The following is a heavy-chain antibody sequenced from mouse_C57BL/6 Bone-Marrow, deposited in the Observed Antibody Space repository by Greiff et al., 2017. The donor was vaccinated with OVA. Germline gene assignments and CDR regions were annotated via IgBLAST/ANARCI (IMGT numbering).Heavy chain of an antibody. D-gene: IGHD2-3*01. CDR1: GFTFSSYA. CDR2: ISDGGSYT. J-gene: IGHJ3*01. V-gene: IGHV5-4*01. CDR3: ARDGGWLEAY. Sequence: DVQLVESGGGLVKPGGSLKLSCAASGFTFSSYAMSWVRQTPEKRLEWVATISDGGSYTYYPDNVKGRFTISRDNAKNNLYLQMSHLKSEDTAMYYCARDGGWLEAYWGQGTLVTVSA.